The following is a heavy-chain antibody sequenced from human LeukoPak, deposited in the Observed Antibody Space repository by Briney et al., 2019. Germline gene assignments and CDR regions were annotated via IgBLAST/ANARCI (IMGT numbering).Heavy chain of an antibody. CDR1: GGTFSSYA. CDR2: INPNSGGT. V-gene: IGHV1-2*06. D-gene: IGHD1-14*01. J-gene: IGHJ4*02. CDR3: ATTGQTLATYYFDF. Sequence: ASVKVSCKASGGTFSSYAISWVRQAPGQGLEWMGRINPNSGGTNYGKKFQGRVTMTRDTSISTAYMELSRLRSDDTAVYYCATTGQTLATYYFDFWGQGTLVTVSS.